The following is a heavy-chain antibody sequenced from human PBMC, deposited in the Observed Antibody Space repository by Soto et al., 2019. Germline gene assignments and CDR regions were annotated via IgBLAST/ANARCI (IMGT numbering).Heavy chain of an antibody. CDR1: GFPFSNYA. J-gene: IGHJ4*02. Sequence: WGSLRLSCIASGFPFSNYAMSLVRQAPGKGLEWVSTISDNGANTFIGDSMKDHFDISRDNSKNTVFLHLSTVRAEDTAIYYCARAIGADFSDYSRQGTPVTVSS. V-gene: IGHV3-23*01. CDR2: ISDNGANT. D-gene: IGHD6-25*01. CDR3: ARAIGADFSDY.